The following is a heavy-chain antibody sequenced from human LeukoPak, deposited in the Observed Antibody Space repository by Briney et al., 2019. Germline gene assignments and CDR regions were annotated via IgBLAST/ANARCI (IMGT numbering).Heavy chain of an antibody. Sequence: GGSLRLSCAASGFTFTTYWMSWVRQAPGKGLEWVSTISGSGDSTYYADSVKGRFTISRDNSKNTLFLQMSSLRAEDTALYYCAKLYVVFDYWGQGTLVTVSS. CDR2: ISGSGDST. V-gene: IGHV3-23*01. CDR3: AKLYVVFDY. D-gene: IGHD3-16*01. J-gene: IGHJ4*02. CDR1: GFTFTTYW.